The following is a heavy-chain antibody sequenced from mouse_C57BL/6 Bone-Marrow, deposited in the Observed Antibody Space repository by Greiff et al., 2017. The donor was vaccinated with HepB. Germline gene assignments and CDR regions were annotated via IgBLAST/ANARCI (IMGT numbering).Heavy chain of an antibody. V-gene: IGHV14-4*01. Sequence: EVKVVESGAELVRPGASVKLSCTASGFNIKDDYMHWVKQRPEQGLEWIGWIDPENGDTEYASKFQGKATITADTSSNTAYLQLSSLTSEDTAVYYCTTLYDGYYSRRVVDAMDYWGQGTSVTVSS. CDR2: IDPENGDT. J-gene: IGHJ4*01. CDR1: GFNIKDDY. CDR3: TTLYDGYYSRRVVDAMDY. D-gene: IGHD2-3*01.